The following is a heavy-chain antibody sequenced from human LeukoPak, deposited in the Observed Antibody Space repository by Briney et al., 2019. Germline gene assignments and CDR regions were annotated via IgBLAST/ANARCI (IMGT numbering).Heavy chain of an antibody. CDR3: ARDQRVTGRPDIDY. D-gene: IGHD6-6*01. CDR1: GFTFSNYW. V-gene: IGHV3-7*01. CDR2: IKQDGSEK. J-gene: IGHJ4*02. Sequence: GSLRLSCAASGFTFSNYWMSWVRQAPGKGLEWVANIKQDGSEKYYVDSVKGRFTISRDNAKNSLYLQMNNLRAEDTAMYYCARDQRVTGRPDIDYWGQGTLVIVSS.